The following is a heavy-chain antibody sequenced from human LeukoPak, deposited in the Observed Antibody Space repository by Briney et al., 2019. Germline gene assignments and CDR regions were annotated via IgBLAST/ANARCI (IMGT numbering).Heavy chain of an antibody. CDR2: IYYSGST. V-gene: IGHV4-39*01. J-gene: IGHJ6*03. Sequence: PSETLSLTCAVSGASISGSGYYWGWIRQPPGKGLEWIGNIYYSGSTYYNASLQSRVTISVDTSNNQFSLKMSSVTAADTAVYFCARHQEGMVRGVLYYMDVWGKGTTVIISS. CDR3: ARHQEGMVRGVLYYMDV. D-gene: IGHD3-10*01. CDR1: GASISGSGYY.